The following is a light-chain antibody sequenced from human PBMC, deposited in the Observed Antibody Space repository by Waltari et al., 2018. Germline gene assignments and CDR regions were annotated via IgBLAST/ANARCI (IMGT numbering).Light chain of an antibody. J-gene: IGKJ2*01. V-gene: IGKV1-39*01. CDR3: QQSQGFPYT. Sequence: DIQMTQSPSSLSASVGGSVTMSCRASHNIDVFLNWYQQKPGKAPKLLIFGASSLQNGVPSRFSGSGSVTDFTLTITSLSSEDSATYYCQQSQGFPYTFGQGTKLEIK. CDR1: HNIDVF. CDR2: GAS.